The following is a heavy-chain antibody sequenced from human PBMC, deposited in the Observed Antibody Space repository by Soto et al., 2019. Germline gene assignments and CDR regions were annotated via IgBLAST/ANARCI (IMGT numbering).Heavy chain of an antibody. J-gene: IGHJ6*02. CDR1: GYTFTSYG. Sequence: GASVKVSCKASGYTFTSYGISWVRQAPGQGLEWMGWISAYNGNTNYAQKLQGRVTMTTDTSTSTAYMELRSLRSDDTAVYYCARVDYGAPYYYYGMDVWGQGPTVTVSS. CDR2: ISAYNGNT. V-gene: IGHV1-18*01. CDR3: ARVDYGAPYYYYGMDV. D-gene: IGHD4-17*01.